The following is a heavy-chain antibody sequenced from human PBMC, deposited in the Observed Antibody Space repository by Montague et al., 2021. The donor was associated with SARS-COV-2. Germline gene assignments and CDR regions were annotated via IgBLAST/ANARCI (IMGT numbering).Heavy chain of an antibody. CDR1: GGSISSASYY. CDR2: IYSTVIT. V-gene: IGHV4-61*09. J-gene: IGHJ5*02. Sequence: TLSLTCTVSGGSISSASYYWSWIRQPAGTGLEWIGHIYSTVITNYNPSLKSRVTISVDLSKNQFSLKMTSVTAADTAVYYCARDPDDYGWFDPWGQGTLVTVSS. D-gene: IGHD4-17*01. CDR3: ARDPDDYGWFDP.